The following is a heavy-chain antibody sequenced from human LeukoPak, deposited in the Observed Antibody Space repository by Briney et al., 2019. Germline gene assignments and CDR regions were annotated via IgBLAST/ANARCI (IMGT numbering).Heavy chain of an antibody. CDR3: ARDHHSSGWPYFDY. J-gene: IGHJ4*02. D-gene: IGHD6-19*01. Sequence: GGSLRLSCAASGFTFSSYAMSWVRQAPGKGLEWVSAISGSGGSTYYADSVKGRFTISRDNSKNTLYLQMNSLRAEDTAVYYCARDHHSSGWPYFDYWGQGTLVTVSS. V-gene: IGHV3-23*01. CDR1: GFTFSSYA. CDR2: ISGSGGST.